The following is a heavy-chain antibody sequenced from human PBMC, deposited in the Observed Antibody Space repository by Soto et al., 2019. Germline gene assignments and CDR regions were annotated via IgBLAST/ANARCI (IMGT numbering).Heavy chain of an antibody. CDR2: IYYSGST. CDR1: GGSISSSSYY. CDR3: ARRVGDYVHYYYGMDV. V-gene: IGHV4-39*01. D-gene: IGHD4-17*01. Sequence: SETLSLTCTVSGGSISSSSYYWGWIRQPPGKGLEWIGSIYYSGSTYYNPSLKSRVTISVDTSKNQFSLKLSSVTAADTAVYYCARRVGDYVHYYYGMDVWGKGTKVTVS. J-gene: IGHJ6*04.